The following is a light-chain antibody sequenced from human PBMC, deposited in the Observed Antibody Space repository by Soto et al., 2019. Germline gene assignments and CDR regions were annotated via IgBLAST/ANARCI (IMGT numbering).Light chain of an antibody. Sequence: QSVLTQPPSVSGAPGQRVTFSCTGSSSNIGAGYDVHWYQHLPGTAPRLLIYDNSNRPSGVPDRFSGSNSGTSASLAISGLQVEDEADYYCQSYDRSLSGWVFGGGTQLTVL. J-gene: IGLJ3*02. V-gene: IGLV1-40*01. CDR3: QSYDRSLSGWV. CDR2: DNS. CDR1: SSNIGAGYD.